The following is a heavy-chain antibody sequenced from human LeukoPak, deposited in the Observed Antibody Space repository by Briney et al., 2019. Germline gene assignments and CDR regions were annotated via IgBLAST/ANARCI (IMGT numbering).Heavy chain of an antibody. Sequence: GRSLRLSCAASGFTFSSYAMHWVRRAPGKGLEWVAVISYDGSNKYYADSVKGRFTISRDNSKNTLYLQMNSLRAEDTAVYYCARVKSKYYFDYWGQGTLVTVSS. CDR2: ISYDGSNK. CDR1: GFTFSSYA. J-gene: IGHJ4*02. CDR3: ARVKSKYYFDY. V-gene: IGHV3-30-3*01.